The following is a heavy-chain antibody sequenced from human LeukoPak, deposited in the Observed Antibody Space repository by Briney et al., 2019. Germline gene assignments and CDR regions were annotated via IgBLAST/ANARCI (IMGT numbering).Heavy chain of an antibody. Sequence: PGRSLRLSCAASGFTFSSYGMHWVHQAPGKGLEWVAVIWYDGSNKYYADSVKGRFTISRDNSKNTLYLQMNSLRAEDTAVYYCARDALGRGYYYATLDYWGQGTLVTVSS. CDR2: IWYDGSNK. J-gene: IGHJ4*02. D-gene: IGHD3-22*01. CDR1: GFTFSSYG. CDR3: ARDALGRGYYYATLDY. V-gene: IGHV3-33*01.